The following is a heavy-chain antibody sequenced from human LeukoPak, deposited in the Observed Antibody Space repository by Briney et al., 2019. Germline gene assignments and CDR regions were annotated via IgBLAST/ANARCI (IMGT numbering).Heavy chain of an antibody. CDR3: ARAGGGFWSGYSIDP. J-gene: IGHJ5*02. CDR2: IYYSGST. Sequence: SETLSLTCTVSGGSISCGDYYWSWIRQPPGKGLEWIGYIYYSGSTYYNPSLKSRVTISVDTSKNQFSLKLSSVTAADTAVYYCARAGGGFWSGYSIDPWGQGTLVTVSS. D-gene: IGHD3-3*01. CDR1: GGSISCGDYY. V-gene: IGHV4-30-4*01.